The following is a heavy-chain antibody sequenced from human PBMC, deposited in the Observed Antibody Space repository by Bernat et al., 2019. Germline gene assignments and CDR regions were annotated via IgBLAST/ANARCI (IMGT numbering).Heavy chain of an antibody. V-gene: IGHV3-33*01. D-gene: IGHD2-15*01. J-gene: IGHJ2*01. CDR2: IWYDGSNK. Sequence: QVQLVESGGGVVQPGRSLRLSCAASGFTFSSYGMHWVRQAPGKGLEWVAVIWYDGSNKYYADSVKGRFTISRDNSKNTLYLQMNSLRAEDTAVYYCARDRTGSYWYFDLWGRGTLVTVSS. CDR1: GFTFSSYG. CDR3: ARDRTGSYWYFDL.